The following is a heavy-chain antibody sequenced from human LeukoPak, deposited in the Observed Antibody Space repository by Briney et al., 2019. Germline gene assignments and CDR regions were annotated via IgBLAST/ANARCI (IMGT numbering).Heavy chain of an antibody. Sequence: GGSLRLSCAACGFAFSSYAMSWLRQAPGKGLEWVATIHDDGGQSYYADSVKGRFTISRNNSRNTLNLQMDGLRAEDTALYYCARDWRSQGKDTSGSYFAPLDHWGQGTQVTVSS. CDR1: GFAFSSYA. CDR3: ARDWRSQGKDTSGSYFAPLDH. J-gene: IGHJ4*02. CDR2: IHDDGGQS. D-gene: IGHD3-10*01. V-gene: IGHV3-23*01.